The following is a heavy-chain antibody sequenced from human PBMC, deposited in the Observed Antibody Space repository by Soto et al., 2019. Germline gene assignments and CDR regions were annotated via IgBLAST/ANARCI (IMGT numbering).Heavy chain of an antibody. Sequence: QAHLVQSGDVVKEPGASVKVSCQASGYTFTDHGISWVRQAPGQGLEWMGWISGKKGDTQSVQKFQGRVTMTRDTSTSTAYMELRSLRSDDTAVYYCARGRFGETLCDYWGQGTLVTVSS. CDR1: GYTFTDHG. CDR3: ARGRFGETLCDY. D-gene: IGHD3-10*01. J-gene: IGHJ4*02. CDR2: ISGKKGDT. V-gene: IGHV1-18*01.